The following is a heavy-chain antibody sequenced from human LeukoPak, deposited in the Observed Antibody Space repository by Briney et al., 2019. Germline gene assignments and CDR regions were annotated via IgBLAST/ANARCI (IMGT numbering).Heavy chain of an antibody. V-gene: IGHV1-2*02. CDR1: GYTFTGYY. D-gene: IGHD6-13*01. CDR3: ARARAAAVNWFDP. J-gene: IGHJ5*02. CDR2: INPNSGGT. Sequence: GASVKVSCKASGYTFTGYYMHWVRQAPGQGLEWMGWINPNSGGTNYAQKFQGRVTMTRDTSISTAYMELSRLRSDDTAVYYCARARAAAVNWFDPWGQGTLVTVSS.